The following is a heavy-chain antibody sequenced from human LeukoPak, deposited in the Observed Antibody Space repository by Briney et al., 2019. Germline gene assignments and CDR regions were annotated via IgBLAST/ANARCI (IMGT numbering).Heavy chain of an antibody. CDR1: GFTFSSYA. CDR2: ISYDGSNK. Sequence: GGSLRLSCAASGFTFSSYAMHWVRQAPGKGLEWVAVISYDGSNKYYADSVKGRFTISRDNSKNTLYLQMNSLRAEDTAVYYCARDLAIFGVVIGEETDYWGQGTLVTVSS. J-gene: IGHJ4*02. V-gene: IGHV3-30-3*01. CDR3: ARDLAIFGVVIGEETDY. D-gene: IGHD3-3*01.